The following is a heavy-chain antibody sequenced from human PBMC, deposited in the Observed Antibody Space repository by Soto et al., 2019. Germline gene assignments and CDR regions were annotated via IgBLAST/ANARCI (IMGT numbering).Heavy chain of an antibody. CDR1: GFTFSANG. CDR3: AKGRVGAGYWYFDI. Sequence: EVQLLESGGDLAQPGGSLRLSCAASGFTFSANGMNWVRQAPGKGLEWVSGIIGSGTRSYYADSVKGRFTISRDNSKNTVDLQMDRLRAEDTGVYYCAKGRVGAGYWYFDIWGRGTPVSVSS. CDR2: IIGSGTRS. D-gene: IGHD3-10*01. V-gene: IGHV3-23*01. J-gene: IGHJ2*01.